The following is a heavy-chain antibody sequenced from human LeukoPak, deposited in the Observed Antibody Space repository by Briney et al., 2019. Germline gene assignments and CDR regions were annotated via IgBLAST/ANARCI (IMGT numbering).Heavy chain of an antibody. CDR3: AHSLRIAVAGPPGVFDY. CDR1: GFSLSTSGVG. V-gene: IGHV2-5*02. CDR2: IYWDDDK. Sequence: SGPTLVNPTQTLTLTCTFSGFSLSTSGVGVGWIRQPPGNALEWLALIYWDDDKRYSPSLKSRLTITKDTSKNQVVLTMTNMDPVDTATYYCAHSLRIAVAGPPGVFDYWGQGTLVTVSS. J-gene: IGHJ4*02. D-gene: IGHD6-19*01.